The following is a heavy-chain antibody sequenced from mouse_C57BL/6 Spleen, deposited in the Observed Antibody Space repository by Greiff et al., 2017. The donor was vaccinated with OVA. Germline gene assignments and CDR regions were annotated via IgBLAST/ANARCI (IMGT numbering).Heavy chain of an antibody. CDR3: ARTGGSSYEYFDY. CDR1: GFTFSSYG. D-gene: IGHD1-1*01. V-gene: IGHV5-6*02. Sequence: EVKVEESGGALVKPGGSLKLSCAASGFTFSSYGMSWVRQTPDKRLEWVATISSGGSYTYYPDSVKGRFTISRDNAKNTLYLQMSSLKSEDTAMYYCARTGGSSYEYFDYWGQGTTLTVSS. CDR2: ISSGGSYT. J-gene: IGHJ2*01.